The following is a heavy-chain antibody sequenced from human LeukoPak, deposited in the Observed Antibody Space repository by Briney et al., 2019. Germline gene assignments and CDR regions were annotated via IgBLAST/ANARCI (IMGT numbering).Heavy chain of an antibody. Sequence: SETLSLTCTVSGVSISSSNSYWGWIRQPPGKGLEWIGSIYYSGNTYYNASLKSQVSISIDTSKNQFSLKLSSVTAADTAVYYCARDSPGVWFGELSNWFDPWGQGTLVTVSS. CDR3: ARDSPGVWFGELSNWFDP. CDR2: IYYSGNT. D-gene: IGHD3-10*01. J-gene: IGHJ5*02. CDR1: GVSISSSNSY. V-gene: IGHV4-39*07.